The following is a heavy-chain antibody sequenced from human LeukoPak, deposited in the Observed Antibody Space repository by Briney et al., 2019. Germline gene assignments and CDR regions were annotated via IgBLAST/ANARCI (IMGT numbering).Heavy chain of an antibody. CDR2: INPSGGST. Sequence: ASVKVSCKASGYTFTSYYMHWVRQAPGQGLEWKGIINPSGGSTSYAQKFQGRVTMTRDTSTSTVYMELSSLRSEDTAVYYCARAPKSGSGSLEGSWFDPWGQGTLVTVSS. D-gene: IGHD3-10*01. J-gene: IGHJ5*02. V-gene: IGHV1-46*01. CDR1: GYTFTSYY. CDR3: ARAPKSGSGSLEGSWFDP.